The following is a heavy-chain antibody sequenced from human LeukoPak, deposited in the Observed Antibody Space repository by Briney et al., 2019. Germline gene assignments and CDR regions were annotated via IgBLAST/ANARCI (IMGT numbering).Heavy chain of an antibody. V-gene: IGHV1-69*04. J-gene: IGHJ4*02. D-gene: IGHD6-19*01. CDR2: IIPILGIA. CDR3: ARAGYSSGWYYFDY. Sequence: SVKVSCKASGGTFSSYAISWVRQAPGQGLEWMGRIIPILGIANYAQKVQGRVTITGDKSTSTAYMELSSLRSEDTAVYYCARAGYSSGWYYFDYWGQGTLVTVSS. CDR1: GGTFSSYA.